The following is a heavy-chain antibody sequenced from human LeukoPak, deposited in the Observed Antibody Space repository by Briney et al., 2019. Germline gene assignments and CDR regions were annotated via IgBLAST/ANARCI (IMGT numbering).Heavy chain of an antibody. CDR1: GGSINNYY. V-gene: IGHV4-59*01. CDR3: TRDRLGGAVASWIPDY. CDR2: VYHTGST. J-gene: IGHJ4*02. D-gene: IGHD3-3*01. Sequence: SETLSLTCSVSGGSINNYYWSWIRQAPGKRLEWIGSVYHTGSTDYNPSLRSPVTISVDTSKNHFTLKVTSVTAADTAIYYCTRDRLGGAVASWIPDYWGQGILVTVSS.